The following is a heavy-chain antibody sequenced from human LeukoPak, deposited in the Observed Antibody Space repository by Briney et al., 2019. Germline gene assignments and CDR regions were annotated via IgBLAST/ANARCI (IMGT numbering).Heavy chain of an antibody. Sequence: PGGSLRLSCTASGFTFEDHGMSWVRQVPAPGQELVSGISWNGGSTGYADSVKGRFTISRDNAKNSLYLQMNSLRAEDTALYYCAAGDRNGWYFDYWGQGTLVTVSS. CDR2: ISWNGGST. J-gene: IGHJ4*02. CDR3: AAGDRNGWYFDY. D-gene: IGHD6-19*01. V-gene: IGHV3-20*04. CDR1: GFTFEDHG.